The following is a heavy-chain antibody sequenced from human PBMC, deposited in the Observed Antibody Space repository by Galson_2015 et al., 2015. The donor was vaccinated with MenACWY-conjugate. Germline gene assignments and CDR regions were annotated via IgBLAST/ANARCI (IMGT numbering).Heavy chain of an antibody. Sequence: CAISGDSVSSNNAAWTWIRQSPSRGLEWLGGTYYRSKWYNDYAFSLKSRITVNPDTSKNQFSLQLNSVTPEDTAVYYCARWGPSHTAYRPSTDQINDAFDVWGQGTMVTVSS. CDR2: TYYRSKWYN. D-gene: IGHD2-21*01. V-gene: IGHV6-1*01. J-gene: IGHJ3*01. CDR3: ARWGPSHTAYRPSTDQINDAFDV. CDR1: GDSVSSNNAA.